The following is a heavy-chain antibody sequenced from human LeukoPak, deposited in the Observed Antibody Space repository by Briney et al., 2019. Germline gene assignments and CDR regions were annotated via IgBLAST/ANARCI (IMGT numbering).Heavy chain of an antibody. V-gene: IGHV4-38-2*01. Sequence: PSETLSLTCAVTGYSISSGYYWGWIRQPPGKGLEWIGSIYHSGSTYYNPSLKSRVTISVDTSKNQFSLKLSSVTAADTAVYYCARLGRWLTPRLSWFDPWGQGTLVTVSS. CDR2: IYHSGST. D-gene: IGHD5-24*01. CDR3: ARLGRWLTPRLSWFDP. CDR1: GYSISSGYY. J-gene: IGHJ5*02.